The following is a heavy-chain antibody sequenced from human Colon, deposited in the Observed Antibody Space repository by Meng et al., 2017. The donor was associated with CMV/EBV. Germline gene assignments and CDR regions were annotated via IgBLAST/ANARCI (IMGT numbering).Heavy chain of an antibody. CDR2: ISYDESGT. J-gene: IGHJ6*02. CDR1: GFTFRSYS. V-gene: IGHV3-30*03. D-gene: IGHD6-19*01. CDR3: ARDGLADTAFTYYYYSGMDV. Sequence: GGSLRLSCVASGFTFRSYSINWVRQAPGKGLEWVAVISYDESGTYYADSVKGRFTVSRDHSKNTLFLQINSLRGEDTAVYYCARDGLADTAFTYYYYSGMDVWGHGTTVTVSS.